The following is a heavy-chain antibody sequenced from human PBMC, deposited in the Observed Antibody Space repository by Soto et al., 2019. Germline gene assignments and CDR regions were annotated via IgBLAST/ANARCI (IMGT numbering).Heavy chain of an antibody. V-gene: IGHV3-23*01. CDR3: VKDVRPDGYWDFDY. Sequence: EVQLLESGGGSVQPGGSLRLSCAASGFTFSSFAMSWVRQAPGKGLGWVSGILGRGDTYYEESVKGRFTISRDNSKSTLFLQLNSLIVGDTAIYYCVKDVRPDGYWDFDYWGQGTLVSVSS. D-gene: IGHD5-12*01. CDR1: GFTFSSFA. J-gene: IGHJ4*02. CDR2: ILGRGDT.